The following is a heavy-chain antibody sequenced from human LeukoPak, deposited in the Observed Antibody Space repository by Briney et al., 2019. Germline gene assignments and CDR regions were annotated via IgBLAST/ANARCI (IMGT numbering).Heavy chain of an antibody. CDR1: GGTFSSYA. CDR2: IIPIFGTA. V-gene: IGHV1-69*05. Sequence: GASVKVSCKASGGTFSSYAISWVRQAPGQGLEWMGGIIPIFGTANYAQKFQGRVTITTDESTSTAYMELSSLRSGDTAVYYCARGTVMGYYYYYYMDVWGKGTTVTVSS. D-gene: IGHD4-11*01. J-gene: IGHJ6*03. CDR3: ARGTVMGYYYYYYMDV.